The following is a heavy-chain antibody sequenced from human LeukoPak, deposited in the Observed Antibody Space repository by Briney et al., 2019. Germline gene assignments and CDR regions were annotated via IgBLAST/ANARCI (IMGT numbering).Heavy chain of an antibody. V-gene: IGHV3-23*01. D-gene: IGHD3-10*01. CDR2: ISGSGGNT. CDR1: GFTFSSYS. J-gene: IGHJ4*02. CDR3: SKAPYYILPCFDY. Sequence: PGGSLRLSCAASGFTFSSYSMNWVRQAPGKGLEWVSAISGSGGNTYYADSVKGRFTISRDNSKSTLYLQMNSLRVEDTAVYYCSKAPYYILPCFDYWGQGTLVTVSA.